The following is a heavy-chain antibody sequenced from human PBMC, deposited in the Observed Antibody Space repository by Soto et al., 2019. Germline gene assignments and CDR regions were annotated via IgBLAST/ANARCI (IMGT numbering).Heavy chain of an antibody. CDR1: GYTFTGYY. J-gene: IGHJ5*02. D-gene: IGHD6-19*01. CDR3: ARPYYSGWFLFTS. Sequence: ASVKVSCKASGYTFTGYYMHWVRQAPGQGLEWMGWINPNSGGTNYALKFQDRVTMTRNTSISTAYMEVSSLRSEDTAVYYCARPYYSGWFLFTSWGQGTLVTAPQ. CDR2: INPNSGGT. V-gene: IGHV1-2*02.